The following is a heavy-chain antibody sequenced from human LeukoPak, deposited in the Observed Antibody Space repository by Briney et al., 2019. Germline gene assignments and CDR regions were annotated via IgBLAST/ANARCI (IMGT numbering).Heavy chain of an antibody. Sequence: GGSLRLSCAASGFTFSSYSMDWVRQALGKGLEWVSYFSTRSSTISYADSVKGRFAISRDNAKNSLYLQMNSLRDEDTAVYYCARDQDYRFDSWGQGTLVTVSS. CDR1: GFTFSSYS. CDR3: ARDQDYRFDS. J-gene: IGHJ4*02. D-gene: IGHD4-11*01. CDR2: FSTRSSTI. V-gene: IGHV3-48*02.